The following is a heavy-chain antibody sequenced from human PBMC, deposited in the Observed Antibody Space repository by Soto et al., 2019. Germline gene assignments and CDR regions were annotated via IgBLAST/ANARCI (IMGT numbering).Heavy chain of an antibody. V-gene: IGHV2-70*01. Sequence: ESGPTLVNPTQTLTLTCTFSGFSLSTSGMCVSWIRQPPGKALEWLALIDWDDDKYYSTSLKTRLTISKDTSKNQVVLTMTNMDPVDTATYYCARGGYYYDSSGYYYGNYYYYGMEVCGHATTVTVSS. J-gene: IGHJ6*02. CDR2: IDWDDDK. CDR3: ARGGYYYDSSGYYYGNYYYYGMEV. D-gene: IGHD3-22*01. CDR1: GFSLSTSGMC.